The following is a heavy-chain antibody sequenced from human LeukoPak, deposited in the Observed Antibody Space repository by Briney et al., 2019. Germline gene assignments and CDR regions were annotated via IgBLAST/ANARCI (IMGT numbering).Heavy chain of an antibody. V-gene: IGHV4-61*02. Sequence: SSQTLSLTCTVSGGSISSGSYYWSWIRQPAGKGLEWIGRIYTSGSTNYNPSLKSRVTISVDTSKNQFSLKLSSVTAADTAVYYCARDGVGVLWFGELGGWFDPWGQGTLVTVSS. CDR2: IYTSGST. D-gene: IGHD3-10*01. J-gene: IGHJ5*02. CDR3: ARDGVGVLWFGELGGWFDP. CDR1: GGSISSGSYY.